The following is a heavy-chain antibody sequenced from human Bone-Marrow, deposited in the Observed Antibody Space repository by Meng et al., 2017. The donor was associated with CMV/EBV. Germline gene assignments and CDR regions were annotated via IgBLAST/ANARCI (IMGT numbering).Heavy chain of an antibody. Sequence: GESLKISCAASGFTFSDYYMSWIRQAPGKGLEWVSYISSSGSTIYYADSVKGRFTISRDNAKNSLYLQMNSLRAEDTAVYYCARGGGYCSSTSCYDAFEIWGQGTMVTVSS. J-gene: IGHJ3*02. V-gene: IGHV3-11*01. CDR2: ISSSGSTI. D-gene: IGHD2-2*01. CDR3: ARGGGYCSSTSCYDAFEI. CDR1: GFTFSDYY.